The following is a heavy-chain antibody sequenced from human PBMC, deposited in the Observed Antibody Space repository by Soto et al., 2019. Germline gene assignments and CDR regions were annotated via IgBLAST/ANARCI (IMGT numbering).Heavy chain of an antibody. CDR2: IYYSGST. V-gene: IGHV4-39*01. Sequence: SETLSLTCIVSGGSISSSSYYWGWIRQPPGKGLEWIGSIYYSGSTYYNPSLKSRVTISVDTSKNQFSLKLSSVTAADTAVYYCARHKDSDYEKNYYYMDVWGKGITVTVSS. D-gene: IGHD5-12*01. J-gene: IGHJ6*03. CDR3: ARHKDSDYEKNYYYMDV. CDR1: GGSISSSSYY.